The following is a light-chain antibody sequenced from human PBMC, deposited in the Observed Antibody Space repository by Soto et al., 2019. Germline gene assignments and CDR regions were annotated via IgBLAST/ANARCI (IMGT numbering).Light chain of an antibody. Sequence: QSALTQPASVSGSPGQSITMSCTGTSSDVGGYKYVSWYQQHPGKAPKLMIYEVSNRPSGVSNRFSGSKSGNTASLTISGLQAEDEADYYCSSYTSSSTLVVFGGGTKLTVL. CDR3: SSYTSSSTLVV. CDR2: EVS. V-gene: IGLV2-14*01. J-gene: IGLJ2*01. CDR1: SSDVGGYKY.